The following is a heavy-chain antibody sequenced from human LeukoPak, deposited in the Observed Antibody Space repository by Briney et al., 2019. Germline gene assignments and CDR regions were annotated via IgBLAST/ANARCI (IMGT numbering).Heavy chain of an antibody. Sequence: PSETLSLTCAVYGGSFSGYYWSWIRQPPGKGLEWIGEINHSGSTNYNPSLKSRVTISVDTSKNQFSLKLSSVTAADTAVYYCARRPERGYYGSGSYFDYWGQGTLVTVSS. D-gene: IGHD3-10*01. J-gene: IGHJ4*02. CDR1: GGSFSGYY. CDR3: ARRPERGYYGSGSYFDY. CDR2: INHSGST. V-gene: IGHV4-34*01.